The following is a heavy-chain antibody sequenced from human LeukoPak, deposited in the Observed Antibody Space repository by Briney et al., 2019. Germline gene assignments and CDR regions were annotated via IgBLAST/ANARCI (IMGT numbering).Heavy chain of an antibody. CDR1: GFTFSRYA. Sequence: GGSLRLSCAASGFTFSRYAMSWVRQAPGKGLEWGSAISGSGGSTYYADSVRGRFTISRGNSKNTLYLQMNSLRAEDTAVYYCAKGSEIAVAGGGNFQHWGQGTLVNGSS. D-gene: IGHD6-19*01. V-gene: IGHV3-23*01. J-gene: IGHJ1*01. CDR2: ISGSGGST. CDR3: AKGSEIAVAGGGNFQH.